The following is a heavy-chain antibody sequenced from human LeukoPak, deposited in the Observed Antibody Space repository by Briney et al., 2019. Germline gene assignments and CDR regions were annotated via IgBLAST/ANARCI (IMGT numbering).Heavy chain of an antibody. CDR2: ISGSGGST. CDR3: AHISSSWPDY. J-gene: IGHJ4*02. Sequence: GGSLRLSCAASGFTFSSYAMSWVRQAPGKGLEWVSDISGSGGSTYYADSVKGRFTISRDNSKNTLNLQMNSLRAEDTAVYYCAHISSSWPDYWGQGTLVTVSS. CDR1: GFTFSSYA. D-gene: IGHD6-13*01. V-gene: IGHV3-23*01.